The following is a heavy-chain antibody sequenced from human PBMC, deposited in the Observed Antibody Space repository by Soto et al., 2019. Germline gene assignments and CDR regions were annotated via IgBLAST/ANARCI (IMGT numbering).Heavy chain of an antibody. Sequence: QLQLQESGPGLVKPSETLSLTCTVSGGSISSSSYYWGWIRQPPGKGLEWIGSIYYSGSTYYNPSLKSRVTISVDTSTNQFSMKLSSVNAADTAVYYCASQFKDWALSIQGIAAAGEPWGYFDLWGRGTLVTVSS. CDR1: GGSISSSSYY. D-gene: IGHD6-13*01. J-gene: IGHJ2*01. CDR3: ASQFKDWALSIQGIAAAGEPWGYFDL. V-gene: IGHV4-39*01. CDR2: IYYSGST.